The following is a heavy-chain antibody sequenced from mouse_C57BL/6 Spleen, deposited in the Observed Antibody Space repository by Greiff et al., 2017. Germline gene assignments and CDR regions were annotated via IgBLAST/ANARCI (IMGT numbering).Heavy chain of an antibody. CDR1: GYTFTDSY. V-gene: IGHV1-76*01. Sequence: QVQLQQSGAELVRPGASVKLSCKASGYTFTDSYINWVKQRPGQGLEWIARIYPGSGNTYYNEKFKGKATLTAEKSSSTAYMQLSSLTSEDSAVXYCARTGHYDYDVDYWGQGTTLTVSS. CDR3: ARTGHYDYDVDY. D-gene: IGHD2-4*01. J-gene: IGHJ2*01. CDR2: IYPGSGNT.